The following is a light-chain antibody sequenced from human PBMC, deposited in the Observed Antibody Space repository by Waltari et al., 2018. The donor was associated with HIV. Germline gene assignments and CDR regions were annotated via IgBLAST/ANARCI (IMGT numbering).Light chain of an antibody. CDR2: DDS. CDR1: NIGSKG. J-gene: IGLJ2*01. Sequence: SYVLTQPPSVSVAPGQTARITCGGDNIGSKGVHWYQKKPSQAPVLGVYDDSDRPSGIPERFSGSSSWNTATLTISRVEAGDEADFYCQVWDSSTDLRVFGGGTKLTVL. CDR3: QVWDSSTDLRV. V-gene: IGLV3-21*02.